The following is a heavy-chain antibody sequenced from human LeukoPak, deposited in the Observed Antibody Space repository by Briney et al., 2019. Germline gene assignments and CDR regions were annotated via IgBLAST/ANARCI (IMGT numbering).Heavy chain of an antibody. CDR2: SYYTGST. J-gene: IGHJ4*02. Sequence: PSETLSLTCTVSGDSISTSNYYWGWIRQPPGKGLEWIHSSYYTGSTYYNPSLKSRVTISVDTSKNQFSLKLSSVTAADTAVYYCARHNVRASLIDYWGQGTLVTVSS. CDR3: ARHNVRASLIDY. CDR1: GDSISTSNYY. D-gene: IGHD2-8*01. V-gene: IGHV4-39*01.